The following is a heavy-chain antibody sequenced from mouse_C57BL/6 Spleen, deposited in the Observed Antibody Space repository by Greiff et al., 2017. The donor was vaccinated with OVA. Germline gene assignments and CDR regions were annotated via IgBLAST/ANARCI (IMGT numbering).Heavy chain of an antibody. D-gene: IGHD1-1*02. CDR1: GYSITSGYF. Sequence: EVKLVESGPGLVKPSQSLSLSCSVTGYSITSGYFWNWIRQFPGNKLEWMGYISYDGSNNYNPSLKNRISITRDTSKNQFFLKLNSVTTEDTATYYCARGGLPHDNWGQGTQVTDSA. CDR3: ARGGLPHDN. J-gene: IGHJ3*01. CDR2: ISYDGSN. V-gene: IGHV3-6*01.